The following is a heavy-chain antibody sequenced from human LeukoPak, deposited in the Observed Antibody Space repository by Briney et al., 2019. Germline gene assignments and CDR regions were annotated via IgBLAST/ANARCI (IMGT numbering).Heavy chain of an antibody. Sequence: GESLKISCKGSGYSFTSYWIGWVRQMPGKGLEWMGIIYPGDSDTRYGPSFQGQVTISADKSISTAYLQWSSLKASDTAMYYCARLNYYDSSGYYYSPPPRWFDPWGQGTLVTVSS. CDR3: ARLNYYDSSGYYYSPPPRWFDP. CDR2: IYPGDSDT. CDR1: GYSFTSYW. J-gene: IGHJ5*02. D-gene: IGHD3-22*01. V-gene: IGHV5-51*01.